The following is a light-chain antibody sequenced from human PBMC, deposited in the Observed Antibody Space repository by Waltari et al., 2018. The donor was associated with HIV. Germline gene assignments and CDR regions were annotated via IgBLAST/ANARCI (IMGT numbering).Light chain of an antibody. Sequence: QSVMAPQRSVSGTPGRRVNISCFGSSSSVRNNYVYWYLQVPGVAPKLVIYRNNQRPSGVPDRFSGSKSGTSASLAISGLRTEDEAEYYCAAWDDRLSGRLFGGGTKVTVL. J-gene: IGLJ2*01. CDR3: AAWDDRLSGRL. CDR2: RNN. V-gene: IGLV1-47*01. CDR1: SSSVRNNY.